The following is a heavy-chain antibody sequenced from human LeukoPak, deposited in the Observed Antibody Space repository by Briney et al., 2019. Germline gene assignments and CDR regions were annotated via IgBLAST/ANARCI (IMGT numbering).Heavy chain of an antibody. J-gene: IGHJ4*02. V-gene: IGHV3-23*01. CDR3: AKDRSEQPAPRGPFDY. Sequence: PGGSLRLSCAASGFTFSSYAMSWVRQAPGKGLEWVSAISGSGGSTYYADSVKGRFTISRDNSKNTLYLQMNSLRAEDTAVYYCAKDRSEQPAPRGPFDYWGQGTLVTVSS. CDR1: GFTFSSYA. D-gene: IGHD6-13*01. CDR2: ISGSGGST.